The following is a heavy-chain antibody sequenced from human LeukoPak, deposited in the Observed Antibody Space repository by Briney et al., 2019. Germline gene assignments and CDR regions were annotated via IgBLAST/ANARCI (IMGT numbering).Heavy chain of an antibody. V-gene: IGHV3-48*03. Sequence: GGSLRLSCAASGFTFSSYEMNWVRQAPGKGLEWVSYISSSGSTIYYADSVKGRFTISRDNAKNSLYLQMNSLRSEDTAVYYCARDALVVVAATPEPNYYYYMDVWGKGTTVTVSS. CDR1: GFTFSSYE. CDR3: ARDALVVVAATPEPNYYYYMDV. J-gene: IGHJ6*03. CDR2: ISSSGSTI. D-gene: IGHD2-15*01.